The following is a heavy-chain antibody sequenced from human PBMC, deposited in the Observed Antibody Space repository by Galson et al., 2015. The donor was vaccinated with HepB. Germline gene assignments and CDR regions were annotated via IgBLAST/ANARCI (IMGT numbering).Heavy chain of an antibody. CDR1: GYTFTSYY. Sequence: SVKVSCKASGYTFTSYYMHWVRQAPGQGLEWMGIINPSGGGTSYAQKLRGRVTMTRDTSTSTVYMELSSLRSEDTAVYYCARKVIDAFDIWGQGTMVTVSS. V-gene: IGHV1-46*04. CDR3: ARKVIDAFDI. J-gene: IGHJ3*02. CDR2: INPSGGGT.